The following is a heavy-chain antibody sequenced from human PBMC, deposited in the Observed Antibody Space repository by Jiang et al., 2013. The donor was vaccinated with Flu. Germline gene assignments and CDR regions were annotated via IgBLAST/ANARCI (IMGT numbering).Heavy chain of an antibody. J-gene: IGHJ5*02. CDR3: ARDTELERLIVDP. CDR1: GYSISSGYY. CDR2: IYHSGST. D-gene: IGHD1-1*01. V-gene: IGHV4-38-2*02. Sequence: GPGLVKPSETLSLTCTVSGYSISSGYYWGWIRQPPGKGLEWIGSIYHSGSTYYNPSLKSRVTISVDTSKNQFSLKLSSVTAADTAVYYCARDTELERLIVDPWGQGTLVTVSS.